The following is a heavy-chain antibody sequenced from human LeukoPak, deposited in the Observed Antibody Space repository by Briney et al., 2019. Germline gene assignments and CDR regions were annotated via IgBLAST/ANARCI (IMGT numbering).Heavy chain of an antibody. J-gene: IGHJ6*02. CDR2: IYYSGST. CDR3: AREGVVVVPAAFRGMDV. V-gene: IGHV4-30-4*01. CDR1: GGSISSGDYY. Sequence: SETLSLTFTVSGGSISSGDYYWSWIRQPPGKGLEWIGYIYYSGSTYYNPSLKSRVTISVDTSKNQFSLKLSSVTAADTAVYYCAREGVVVVPAAFRGMDVWGQGTTVTVSS. D-gene: IGHD2-2*01.